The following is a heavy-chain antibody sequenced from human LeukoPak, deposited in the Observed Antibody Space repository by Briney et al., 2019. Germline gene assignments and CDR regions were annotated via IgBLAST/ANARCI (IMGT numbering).Heavy chain of an antibody. CDR1: GFTVSSKY. CDR3: ARGVYYYDSSGSY. J-gene: IGHJ4*02. V-gene: IGHV3-53*01. D-gene: IGHD3-22*01. CDR2: VYSGGST. Sequence: GGSLRFSCAASGFTVSSKYMTWVRQAPGKGLEWVSVVYSGGSTYYEDSVKGRFTISRDNSKNTLYLQMNSLRAEDTAVYYCARGVYYYDSSGSYWGQGTLVTVSS.